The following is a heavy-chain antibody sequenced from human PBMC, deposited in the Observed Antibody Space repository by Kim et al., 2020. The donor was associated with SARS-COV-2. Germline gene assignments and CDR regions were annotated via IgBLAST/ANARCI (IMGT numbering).Heavy chain of an antibody. CDR1: GGSISSGSFY. Sequence: SETLSLTCTVSGGSISSGSFYWGWIRQPPGKGLEWIGSLYYSGSTYYNPSLKSRVTISVDTSKNQFSLKLNSVTAADTAVYYCARHRARPIYVWFDPWGQGTLVTVSS. CDR2: LYYSGST. J-gene: IGHJ5*02. D-gene: IGHD3-10*02. V-gene: IGHV4-39*01. CDR3: ARHRARPIYVWFDP.